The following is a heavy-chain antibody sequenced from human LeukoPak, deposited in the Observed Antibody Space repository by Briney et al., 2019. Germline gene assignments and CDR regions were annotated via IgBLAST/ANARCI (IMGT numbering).Heavy chain of an antibody. CDR1: GFTFSTYN. J-gene: IGHJ4*02. CDR2: VGGTDGRT. Sequence: GGSLRLSCAASGFTFSTYNMNWVRQAPGKGLEWVSAVGGTDGRTYYAAFVRGRFTIYRDNSKNTLYLQMNSLRAEDTAVYYCAKDGSYYFDYWGQGTLVTVSS. V-gene: IGHV3-23*01. CDR3: AKDGSYYFDY.